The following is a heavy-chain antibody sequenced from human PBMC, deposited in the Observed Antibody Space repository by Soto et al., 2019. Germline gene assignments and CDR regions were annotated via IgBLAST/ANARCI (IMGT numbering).Heavy chain of an antibody. CDR3: ATELPYFDY. CDR1: GGSFSGFY. V-gene: IGHV4-34*01. Sequence: SETLSPPLAVYGGSFSGFYLSWIRQPPGKGLEWIGEINHSGSTNYNPSLKSRVTISVDTSKNQFSLKLSSVTAADTAVYYCATELPYFDYWGQGTLVTVSS. D-gene: IGHD2-15*01. CDR2: INHSGST. J-gene: IGHJ4*02.